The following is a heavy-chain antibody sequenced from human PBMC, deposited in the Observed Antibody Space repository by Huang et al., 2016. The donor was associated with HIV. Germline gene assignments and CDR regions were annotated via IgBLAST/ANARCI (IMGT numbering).Heavy chain of an antibody. J-gene: IGHJ5*02. V-gene: IGHV2-5*02. Sequence: QITLKESGPTLVKPTQTLTLTCTFSGFSLTTSGVGVCWIRQPPGKAPEWLALIYWDDDKRYIPSLSNRLTITKYTSRNQVVLTMTNMDPVDTATYYCAHTLYYDYWSNSYTKGLHNWFDPWGQGTLVTVSS. CDR1: GFSLTTSGVG. CDR2: IYWDDDK. CDR3: AHTLYYDYWSNSYTKGLHNWFDP. D-gene: IGHD3-3*01.